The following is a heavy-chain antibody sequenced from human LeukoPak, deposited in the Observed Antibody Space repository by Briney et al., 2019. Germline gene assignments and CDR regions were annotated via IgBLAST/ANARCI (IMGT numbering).Heavy chain of an antibody. D-gene: IGHD1-26*01. V-gene: IGHV4-30-2*01. CDR3: ARGPVGAREPYYFDY. J-gene: IGHJ4*02. Sequence: SETLSLTCAVSGVSIRSGGYSWNWIRQPPGKGLEWIGYTSYSESTSYNPSLQSRVTISMDRSNNQFSLRLTSLTAADTAVYYCARGPVGAREPYYFDYWGQGTLVTVSS. CDR2: TSYSEST. CDR1: GVSIRSGGYS.